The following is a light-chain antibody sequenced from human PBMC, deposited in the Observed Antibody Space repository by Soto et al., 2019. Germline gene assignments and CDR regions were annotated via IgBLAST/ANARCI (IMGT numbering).Light chain of an antibody. CDR3: GTWDNSLRALV. CDR2: DNS. V-gene: IGLV1-51*01. CDR1: SSNIGDNY. J-gene: IGLJ1*01. Sequence: QSVLSQPPSVSAAPGQRVTISCSGTSSNIGDNYVSWYQHLPETAPKLLIYDNSHRPSGIPDRFSGSESGTSATLGITGLQTGDEADYYCGTWDNSLRALVFGTGTKVTVL.